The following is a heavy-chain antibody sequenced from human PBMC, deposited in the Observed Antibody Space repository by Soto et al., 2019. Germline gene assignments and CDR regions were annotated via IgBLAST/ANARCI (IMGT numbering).Heavy chain of an antibody. J-gene: IGHJ4*02. CDR1: GFTFSSYA. Sequence: QVQLVESGGGVVQPGRSLRLSCAASGFTFSSYAMHWVRQAPGRGLEWVAVISYDGSNKYYADSVKGRFTISRDNSKNTLYLQMNSLTAEDTAVYYCARAAYTWEWLPLPRTPLDYWGQGTQVTVSS. D-gene: IGHD3-3*01. CDR3: ARAAYTWEWLPLPRTPLDY. V-gene: IGHV3-30-3*01. CDR2: ISYDGSNK.